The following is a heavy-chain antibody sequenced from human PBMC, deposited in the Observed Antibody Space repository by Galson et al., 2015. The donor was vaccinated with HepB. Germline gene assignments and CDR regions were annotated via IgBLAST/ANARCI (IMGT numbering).Heavy chain of an antibody. CDR3: AKDGIMVANNPYHFHY. D-gene: IGHD2-15*01. V-gene: IGHV3-23*01. J-gene: IGHJ6*02. Sequence: SLRLSCAASGFSFTRYAMTWVRQAPGKGLEWVSSITSSGGNSYYTDSVKGRFTVSRDNSKNTLLLQLNSLRAEDTAMYFCAKDGIMVANNPYHFHYWGQGTTVTVSS. CDR2: ITSSGGNS. CDR1: GFSFTRYA.